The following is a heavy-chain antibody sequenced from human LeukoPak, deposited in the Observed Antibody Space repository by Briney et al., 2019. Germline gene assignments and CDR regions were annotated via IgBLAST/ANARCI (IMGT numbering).Heavy chain of an antibody. J-gene: IGHJ6*03. CDR2: IISIFGTA. CDR3: AGAGCSSTSCLHYYYYYMDV. D-gene: IGHD2-2*01. CDR1: EGTFSSYA. V-gene: IGHV1-69*05. Sequence: SVKVSCKASEGTFSSYAISWVRQAPGQGLEWMGGIISIFGTANYAQKFQGRVTITTDESTSTAYMELSSLRSEDTAVYYCAGAGCSSTSCLHYYYYYMDVWGKGTTVTVSS.